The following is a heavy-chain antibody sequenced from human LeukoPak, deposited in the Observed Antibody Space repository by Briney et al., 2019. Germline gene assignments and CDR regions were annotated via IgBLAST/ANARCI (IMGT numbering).Heavy chain of an antibody. V-gene: IGHV4-4*07. CDR3: ARGIADPYSFDS. CDR2: IYSTGST. D-gene: IGHD6-13*01. Sequence: SETLSLTCTVSGGSINFYYWSWIRQPAGKGLEWIGRIYSTGSTNYSPSLKSRFTMSVEKSKNQFSLNLSSVPAADTAVYYCARGIADPYSFDSWGQGTLVTVSS. CDR1: GGSINFYY. J-gene: IGHJ4*02.